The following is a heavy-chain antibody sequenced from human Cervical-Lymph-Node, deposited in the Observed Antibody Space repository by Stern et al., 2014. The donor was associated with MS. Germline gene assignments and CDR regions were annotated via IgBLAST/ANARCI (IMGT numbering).Heavy chain of an antibody. Sequence: VQLVESGAEVKKPGESLKISCKGSGYSFTSYWIGWVRQMPGKGLERMGIIYPGDSDTRYSPSFQGQVPISADKSISTAYLQWSSLKASDTAMYYCARMSMSGRLVRFLDYWGQGTLVTVSS. CDR3: ARMSMSGRLVRFLDY. D-gene: IGHD6-19*01. CDR2: IYPGDSDT. V-gene: IGHV5-51*03. CDR1: GYSFTSYW. J-gene: IGHJ4*02.